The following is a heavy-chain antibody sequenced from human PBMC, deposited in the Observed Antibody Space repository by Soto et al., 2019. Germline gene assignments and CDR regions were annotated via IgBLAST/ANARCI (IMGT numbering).Heavy chain of an antibody. CDR1: GFTFSNYA. D-gene: IGHD2-2*01. CDR3: AKEGTTSPYNCFDP. V-gene: IGHV3-23*01. Sequence: EVQLLESGGGLVQPGGSLRLSCAASGFTFSNYAMSWVRQAPGKGLEWVSGLSDGGGSTFYADSVKGRFTISRDNAKNTLYLHMSSLRAEDTAVYYCAKEGTTSPYNCFDPWGQGTLVTVSS. J-gene: IGHJ5*02. CDR2: LSDGGGST.